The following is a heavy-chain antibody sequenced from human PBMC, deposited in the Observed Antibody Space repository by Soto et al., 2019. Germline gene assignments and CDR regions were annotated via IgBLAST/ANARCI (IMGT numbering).Heavy chain of an antibody. CDR1: GFTVTSNY. CDR3: ARDPAVTTYFDY. CDR2: IYSGGGT. Sequence: GGSLRLSCAASGFTVTSNYMSWVRQAPGKGLECVSVIYSGGGTYYADSVRGRFTISRDNSKNTLYLQMNSLRAEDTAVYYCARDPAVTTYFDYWGQGTLVTVSS. D-gene: IGHD4-17*01. J-gene: IGHJ4*02. V-gene: IGHV3-66*01.